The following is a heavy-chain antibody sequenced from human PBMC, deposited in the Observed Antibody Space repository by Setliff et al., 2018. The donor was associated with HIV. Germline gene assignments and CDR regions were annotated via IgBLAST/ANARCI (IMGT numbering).Heavy chain of an antibody. CDR3: AASADGDCATTTCANWFDP. V-gene: IGHV3-73*01. Sequence: GGSLRLSCSASGFTFSGSAIHWVRQASGKGLEWLGRIKTKPSNYATAYGESVRSRFTISRDDSHNTAYLQMTSLRIEDTAMYYCAASADGDCATTTCANWFDPWGQGTLVTVSS. D-gene: IGHD2-21*01. J-gene: IGHJ5*02. CDR1: GFTFSGSA. CDR2: IKTKPSNYAT.